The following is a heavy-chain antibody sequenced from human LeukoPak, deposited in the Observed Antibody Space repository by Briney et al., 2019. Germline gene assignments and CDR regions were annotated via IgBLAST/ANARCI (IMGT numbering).Heavy chain of an antibody. J-gene: IGHJ6*02. V-gene: IGHV1-18*01. CDR1: GYTFTIYG. Sequence: ASVKVSCTAFGYTFTIYGISWVRQAPGQGLEWMGWISAYNGNTNYAQKLQGRVTMTTDTSTSTAYMELRSLGSDDTAVYYCARYCSGGSCYSNYYGMDVWGQGTTVTVSS. CDR2: ISAYNGNT. CDR3: ARYCSGGSCYSNYYGMDV. D-gene: IGHD2-15*01.